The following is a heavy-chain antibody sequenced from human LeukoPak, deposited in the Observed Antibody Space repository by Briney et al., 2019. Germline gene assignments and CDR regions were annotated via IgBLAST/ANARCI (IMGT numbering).Heavy chain of an antibody. Sequence: GGSLRLSCAASGFTFSSYAMSWVRQAPGKGLEWVSVISASGGSTNYADSVKGRFTISRDNAKNSLYLQMNSLRAEDTAVYYCASGYGWYYFDYWGQGTLVTVSS. CDR3: ASGYGWYYFDY. D-gene: IGHD5-12*01. CDR2: ISASGGST. V-gene: IGHV3-23*01. CDR1: GFTFSSYA. J-gene: IGHJ4*02.